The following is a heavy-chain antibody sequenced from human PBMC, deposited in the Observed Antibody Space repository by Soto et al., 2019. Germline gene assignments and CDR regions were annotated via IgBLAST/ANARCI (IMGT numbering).Heavy chain of an antibody. D-gene: IGHD2-15*01. CDR2: IYDDGSA. Sequence: SETLSLTCTVSGGSISSSYWSWIRQPPGKGLEWLAYIYDDGSANYNPSLKSRATISLDMSKNQFSLKLTSVTAADTAVYYCARDKHCSGGSCRKNWFDPWGQGTLVTVS. CDR1: GGSISSSY. CDR3: ARDKHCSGGSCRKNWFDP. J-gene: IGHJ5*02. V-gene: IGHV4-59*01.